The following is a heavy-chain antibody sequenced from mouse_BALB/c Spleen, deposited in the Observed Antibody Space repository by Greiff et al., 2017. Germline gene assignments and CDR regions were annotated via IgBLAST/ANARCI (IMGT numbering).Heavy chain of an antibody. Sequence: VQLQQSGPELVKPGASVKISCKASGYTFTDYNMHWVKQSHGKSLEWIGYIYPYNGGTGYNQKFKSKATLTVDNSSSTAYMELRSLTSEGSAVYDCARGGIYYDYDEAMDYWGQGTSVTVSS. D-gene: IGHD2-4*01. V-gene: IGHV1S29*02. CDR2: IYPYNGGT. CDR1: GYTFTDYN. J-gene: IGHJ4*01. CDR3: ARGGIYYDYDEAMDY.